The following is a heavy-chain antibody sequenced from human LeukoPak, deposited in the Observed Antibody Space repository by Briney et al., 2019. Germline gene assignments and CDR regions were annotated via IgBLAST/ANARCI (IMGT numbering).Heavy chain of an antibody. CDR3: ARGSAARPPFDY. CDR1: GYTVTSYG. Sequence: ASVTVSCKASGYTVTSYGISWVRQAPGQGLEWMGWISAYNGNTNYAQKLQGRVTMTTDTSTSTAYMELRSLRSDDTAVYYCARGSAARPPFDYWGQGTLVTVSS. J-gene: IGHJ4*02. D-gene: IGHD6-6*01. CDR2: ISAYNGNT. V-gene: IGHV1-18*01.